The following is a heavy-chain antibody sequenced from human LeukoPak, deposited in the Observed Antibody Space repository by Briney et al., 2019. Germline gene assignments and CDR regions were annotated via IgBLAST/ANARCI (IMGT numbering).Heavy chain of an antibody. Sequence: GSLRLSCAASGFMFSRYTMNWVRQAPGKGLEWISYISSGGNTIYYADSVKGRFNVSRDNAKSSLYLQMSSLTAEDTAVYYCAKTGTPWYYFDYWGQGTLVTVSS. CDR1: GFMFSRYT. J-gene: IGHJ4*02. CDR2: ISSGGNTI. V-gene: IGHV3-48*01. CDR3: AKTGTPWYYFDY. D-gene: IGHD1-1*01.